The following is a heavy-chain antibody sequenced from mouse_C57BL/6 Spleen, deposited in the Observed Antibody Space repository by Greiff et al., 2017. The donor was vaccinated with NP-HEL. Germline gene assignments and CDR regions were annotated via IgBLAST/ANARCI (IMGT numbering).Heavy chain of an antibody. CDR3: ARHNDGYYDAMDY. CDR2: ISNLAYSI. Sequence: EVKLVESGGGLVQPGGSLKLSCAASGFTFSDYGMAWVRQAPRKGPEWVAFISNLAYSIYYADTVTGRFTISRENAKNTLYLEMSSLRSEDTAMYYCARHNDGYYDAMDYWGQGTSVTVSS. CDR1: GFTFSDYG. J-gene: IGHJ4*01. V-gene: IGHV5-15*04. D-gene: IGHD2-3*01.